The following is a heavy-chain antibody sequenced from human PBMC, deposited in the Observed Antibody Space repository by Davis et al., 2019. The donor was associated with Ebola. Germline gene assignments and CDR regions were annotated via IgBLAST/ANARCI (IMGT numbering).Heavy chain of an antibody. J-gene: IGHJ4*02. V-gene: IGHV1-8*01. CDR2: MNPNSGNT. CDR1: GYTFTTYD. D-gene: IGHD1-26*01. Sequence: AASVKVSCKASGYTFTTYDINWVRQATGQGLEWMGWMNPNSGNTGYAQKFQGRITMTRNISISTAYMELNSLRSEDTAVYYCASGSGSSDYWGQGTLVTVSS. CDR3: ASGSGSSDY.